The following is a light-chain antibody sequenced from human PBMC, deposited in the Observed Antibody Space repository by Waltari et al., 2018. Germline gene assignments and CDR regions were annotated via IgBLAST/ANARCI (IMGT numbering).Light chain of an antibody. CDR3: NSYTSSSTLV. J-gene: IGLJ2*01. Sequence: QSALTQPASVSGSPGQSITISCTGTSSDVGGYNYVSWYQQHPGKAPKLMIYECSTRPAGVSNRFAGSKSGNTASLTISGLQNEDEADYYCNSYTSSSTLVFGGGTKLTVL. CDR1: SSDVGGYNY. V-gene: IGLV2-14*01. CDR2: ECS.